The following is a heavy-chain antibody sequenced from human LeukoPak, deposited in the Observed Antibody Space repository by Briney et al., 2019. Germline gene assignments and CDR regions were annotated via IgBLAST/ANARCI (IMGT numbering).Heavy chain of an antibody. Sequence: GGSLRLSCVVSGFTFSDYWMSWVRQAPGQGLEWISHISSGSKTMYYADSVKGRFTISRDDAKNSLYLQMNGLSAEDTAVYYCEKPPFYSPYFYLDVGGKGIWVIVSS. J-gene: IGHJ6*03. V-gene: IGHV3-48*01. D-gene: IGHD2-15*01. CDR3: EKPPFYSPYFYLDV. CDR2: ISSGSKTM. CDR1: GFTFSDYW.